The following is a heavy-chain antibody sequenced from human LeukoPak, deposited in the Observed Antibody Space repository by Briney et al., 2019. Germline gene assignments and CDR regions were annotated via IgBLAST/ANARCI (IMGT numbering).Heavy chain of an antibody. D-gene: IGHD1-14*01. Sequence: GSLRRSCAASGFTFSSYAMSWVRQAPGKWLEWVSAISGSGGSTYYADSVKGRFTISRDNSKNMLYLQMNSLRAEDTAVYYCAKDRTRTSTSFDYWGQGTLVTVSS. CDR3: AKDRTRTSTSFDY. CDR2: ISGSGGST. J-gene: IGHJ4*02. V-gene: IGHV3-23*01. CDR1: GFTFSSYA.